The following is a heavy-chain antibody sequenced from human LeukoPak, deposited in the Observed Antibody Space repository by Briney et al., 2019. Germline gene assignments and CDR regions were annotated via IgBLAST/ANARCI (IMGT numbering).Heavy chain of an antibody. Sequence: SVKVSCKASGGTFSSYAISWVRQAPGQGLEWMGRITPIFGTANYAQKFQGRVTITTDESTSTAYMELSSLRSEDTAVYYCLYSSGWYRGAFDIWGQGTMVTVSS. D-gene: IGHD6-19*01. V-gene: IGHV1-69*05. CDR2: ITPIFGTA. CDR1: GGTFSSYA. J-gene: IGHJ3*02. CDR3: LYSSGWYRGAFDI.